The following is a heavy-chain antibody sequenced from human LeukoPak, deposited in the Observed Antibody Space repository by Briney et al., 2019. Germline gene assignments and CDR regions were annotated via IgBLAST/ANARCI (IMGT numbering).Heavy chain of an antibody. D-gene: IGHD3-10*01. J-gene: IGHJ4*02. CDR1: GGSFSGYY. CDR2: INHSGST. CDR3: ARLAVKYYYGSGSPPRAFDY. V-gene: IGHV4-34*01. Sequence: SETLSLTCAVYGGSFSGYYWSWIRQPPGKGLEWIGEINHSGSTNYNPSLKSRVTISVDTSKNQFSLKLSSVTAADTAVYYCARLAVKYYYGSGSPPRAFDYWGQGTLVTVSS.